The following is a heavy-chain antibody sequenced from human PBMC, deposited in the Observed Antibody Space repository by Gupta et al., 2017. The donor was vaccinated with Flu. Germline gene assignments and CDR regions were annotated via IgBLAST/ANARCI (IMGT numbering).Heavy chain of an antibody. V-gene: IGHV3-33*01. J-gene: IGHJ3*02. CDR2: IWYDGSNK. CDR1: GFTFSSYG. CDR3: ARARGRTHDAFDI. Sequence: QVQLVESGGGVVQPGRSLRLSCAASGFTFSSYGMHWVRQAPGKGLEWVAVIWYDGSNKYYADSVKGRFTISRDNSKNTLYLQMNSLRAEDTAVYYCARARGRTHDAFDIWGQGTMVTVSS.